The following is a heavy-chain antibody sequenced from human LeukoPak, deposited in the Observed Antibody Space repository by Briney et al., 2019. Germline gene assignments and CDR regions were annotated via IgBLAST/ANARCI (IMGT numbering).Heavy chain of an antibody. V-gene: IGHV4-34*01. CDR3: ARTVVTLDWYFDL. D-gene: IGHD4-23*01. Sequence: SETLSLTCAVYGGSFSGYYWSWIRQPPGKGLEWIGEMNHSGSTNYNPSLKSRVTMSIDTSKNQVSLKMRSVTAADTAVYYCARTVVTLDWYFDLWGRGTLVSVSS. J-gene: IGHJ2*01. CDR2: MNHSGST. CDR1: GGSFSGYY.